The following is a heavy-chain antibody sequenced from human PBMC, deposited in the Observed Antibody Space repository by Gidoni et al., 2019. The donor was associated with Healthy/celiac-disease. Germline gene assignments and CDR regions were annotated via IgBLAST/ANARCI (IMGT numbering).Heavy chain of an antibody. J-gene: IGHJ6*02. Sequence: VQLLQSGAGLVQPGGSLSLSCEAPGFPFSHAWMSWVRQAPGNGLGWVDGIKSKTDGRTTDYAAPVKGRFTISRVDAKNTRYLQRNSLNTEDTSVYYCSREKSGDDYYYGLDVWGQGTTVTVSS. CDR2: IKSKTDGRTT. CDR1: GFPFSHAW. CDR3: SREKSGDDYYYGLDV. D-gene: IGHD1-26*01. V-gene: IGHV3-15*01.